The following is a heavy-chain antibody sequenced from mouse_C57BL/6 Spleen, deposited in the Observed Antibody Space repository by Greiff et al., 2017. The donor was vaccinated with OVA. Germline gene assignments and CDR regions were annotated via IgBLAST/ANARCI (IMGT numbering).Heavy chain of an antibody. CDR3: ARDDDDYDWFAY. D-gene: IGHD2-4*01. Sequence: LLESGPGLVKPSQSLSLTCSATGYSITSGYYWNWIRRFPGNKLEWMGYIRYNGSTNYNPSLKNRISITRDTSTNQFFLKLNSVTTEDTATYYCARDDDDYDWFAYWGQGTLVTVSA. CDR1: GYSITSGYY. V-gene: IGHV3-6*01. CDR2: IRYNGST. J-gene: IGHJ3*01.